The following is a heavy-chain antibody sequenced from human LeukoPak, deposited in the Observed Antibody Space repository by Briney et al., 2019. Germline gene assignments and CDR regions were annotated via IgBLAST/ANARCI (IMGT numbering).Heavy chain of an antibody. CDR2: MYTSGST. J-gene: IGHJ6*04. CDR1: GVSISSYY. Sequence: SETLSLTCTVSGVSISSYYWSWIRQPAGKGLEWIGRMYTSGSTNYNPSLKSRVTMSVDTSKNQFSLKLSSVTAADTAVYYCARGGGGYDYYYYYGMDVWGKGTTVTVSS. CDR3: ARGGGGYDYYYYYGMDV. V-gene: IGHV4-4*07. D-gene: IGHD5-12*01.